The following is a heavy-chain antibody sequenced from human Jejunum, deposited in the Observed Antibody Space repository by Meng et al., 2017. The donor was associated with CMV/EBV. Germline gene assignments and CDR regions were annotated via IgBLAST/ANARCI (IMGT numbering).Heavy chain of an antibody. D-gene: IGHD2-15*01. CDR1: GYTFSNVG. Sequence: SGYTFSNVGFSWVRQAPGQGPEWMAWINANNGHANYAQKFQGRVTVTTDTSTSTAYMELRSLTSDDTAVYYCARDLCSGGTCYTGFDFWGQGTLVTVSS. V-gene: IGHV1-18*04. J-gene: IGHJ4*02. CDR3: ARDLCSGGTCYTGFDF. CDR2: INANNGHA.